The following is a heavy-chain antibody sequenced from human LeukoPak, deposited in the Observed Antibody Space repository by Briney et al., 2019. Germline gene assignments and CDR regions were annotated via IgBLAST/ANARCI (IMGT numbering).Heavy chain of an antibody. D-gene: IGHD5-12*01. CDR3: ATSPYSGYEGTDYYYYYMDV. Sequence: SGGSLRLSCAASGFTFSSYWMSWVRQAPGKGLEWVANIKQDGSEKYYVDSVKGRFTISRDNAKNSLYLQMNSLRAEDTAVYYCATSPYSGYEGTDYYYYYMDVWGKGTTVTVSS. CDR1: GFTFSSYW. V-gene: IGHV3-7*01. J-gene: IGHJ6*03. CDR2: IKQDGSEK.